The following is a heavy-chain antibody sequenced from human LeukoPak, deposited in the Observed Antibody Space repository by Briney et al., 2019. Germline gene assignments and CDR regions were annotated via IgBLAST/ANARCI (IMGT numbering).Heavy chain of an antibody. CDR1: GFTFSSYA. CDR3: ATGVRYYYGSGSYVGVRAFDI. D-gene: IGHD3-10*01. Sequence: GGSLRLSCAASGFTFSSYAMSWVRQAPGKGLEGVSAISGSDGSTYYADSVKGRFTISRDNSKNTLYLQMNSLRAEDTAVYYCATGVRYYYGSGSYVGVRAFDIWGQGTMVTVSS. V-gene: IGHV3-23*01. J-gene: IGHJ3*02. CDR2: ISGSDGST.